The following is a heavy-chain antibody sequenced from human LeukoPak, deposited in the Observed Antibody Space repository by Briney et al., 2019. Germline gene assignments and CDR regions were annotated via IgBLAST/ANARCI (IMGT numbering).Heavy chain of an antibody. CDR1: GFTFSSYG. CDR3: AKVVYYGSGSLGGFDY. Sequence: GGSLRLSCAASGFTFSSYGMHWVRQAPGKGLEWVAVISYDGSNKYYADSVKGRFTISRDNFKNTLYLQMNSLRAEDTAVYYCAKVVYYGSGSLGGFDYWGQGTLVTVSS. V-gene: IGHV3-30*18. J-gene: IGHJ4*02. D-gene: IGHD3-10*01. CDR2: ISYDGSNK.